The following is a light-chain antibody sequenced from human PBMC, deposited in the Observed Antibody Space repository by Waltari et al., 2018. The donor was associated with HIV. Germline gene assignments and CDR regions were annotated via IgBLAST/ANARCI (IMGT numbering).Light chain of an antibody. V-gene: IGKV1-5*03. J-gene: IGKJ4*01. CDR3: QQYSSDPLT. CDR2: MAS. Sequence: IQVTQSLSTVSAYFGDTIITTCRASQSISNWLAWFQQKPVKAPKLLIYMASNLESGVPSRFSGSGSGTEFTLTINSLQPDDFATYFCQQYSSDPLTFGRGTRVEVK. CDR1: QSISNW.